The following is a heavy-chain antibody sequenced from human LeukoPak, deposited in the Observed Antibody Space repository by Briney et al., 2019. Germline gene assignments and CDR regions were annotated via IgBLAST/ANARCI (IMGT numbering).Heavy chain of an antibody. J-gene: IGHJ6*03. D-gene: IGHD3-3*01. Sequence: PSETLSLTCTVSGGSISSGGYYWSWIRQHPGKGLEWIGYIYYSGSTYYNPSLKSRVTISVDTSKNQFSLKLSSVTAADTAVYYCATYDAKGYYYYYMDVWGKGTTVTVSS. CDR3: ATYDAKGYYYYYMDV. CDR2: IYYSGST. CDR1: GGSISSGGYY. V-gene: IGHV4-31*03.